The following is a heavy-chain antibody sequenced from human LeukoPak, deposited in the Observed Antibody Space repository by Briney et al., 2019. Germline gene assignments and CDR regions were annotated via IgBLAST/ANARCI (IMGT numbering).Heavy chain of an antibody. V-gene: IGHV4-61*02. J-gene: IGHJ4*02. CDR3: ARGYCTSPRCSENRYYFDS. CDR2: IYSSGST. CDR1: GGSITSAGYS. Sequence: PSETLSLTCTVSGGSITSAGYSWGWIRQPAGKGLEWIGRIYSSGSTNSNPSLKSRVTISVDTSKNQSSLKLSSVTAADTAVYYCARGYCTSPRCSENRYYFDSWGQGTLVTVSS. D-gene: IGHD2-2*01.